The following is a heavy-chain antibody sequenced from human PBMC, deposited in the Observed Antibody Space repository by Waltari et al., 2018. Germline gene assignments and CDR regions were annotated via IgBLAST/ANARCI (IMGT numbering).Heavy chain of an antibody. Sequence: QVQLQESGPGLVKPSETLSLTCVVSGYSISTGYYWGWIRQPPGKGLEWIGSIHHSGSTYDNPSLKSRVTISVDTPKNLFSLSLNSVTAADTAVYYCARQGRVISGPESFFDYWGQGTPVTVSS. CDR3: ARQGRVISGPESFFDY. D-gene: IGHD2-21*01. CDR2: IHHSGST. J-gene: IGHJ4*02. CDR1: GYSISTGYY. V-gene: IGHV4-38-2*01.